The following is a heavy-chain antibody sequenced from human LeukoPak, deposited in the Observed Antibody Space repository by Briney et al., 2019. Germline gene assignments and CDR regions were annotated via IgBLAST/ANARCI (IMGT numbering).Heavy chain of an antibody. CDR2: ISSSSSYI. V-gene: IGHV3-21*01. Sequence: TGGSLRLSCTASGFTFSSYSMNWVRLAPGKGLEWVSSISSSSSYIYYADSVKGRFTISRDNAKNSLYLQMNSLRAEDTAVYYCARDEDSSGYCDYWGQGTLVTVSS. D-gene: IGHD3-22*01. CDR1: GFTFSSYS. CDR3: ARDEDSSGYCDY. J-gene: IGHJ4*02.